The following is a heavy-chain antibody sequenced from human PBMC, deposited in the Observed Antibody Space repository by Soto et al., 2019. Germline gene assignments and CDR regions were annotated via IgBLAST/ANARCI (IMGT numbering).Heavy chain of an antibody. CDR2: ISSSSSTI. J-gene: IGHJ6*02. CDR1: GFTFSSYS. CDR3: ARADSGYAHGYYYYGMDV. Sequence: EVQLVESGGGLVQPGGSLRLSCAASGFTFSSYSMNWVRQAPRKGLEWVSYISSSSSTIYYADSVKGRFTISRDNAKNSLYLQMNSLRDEDTAVYYCARADSGYAHGYYYYGMDVWGQGTTVTVSS. D-gene: IGHD5-12*01. V-gene: IGHV3-48*02.